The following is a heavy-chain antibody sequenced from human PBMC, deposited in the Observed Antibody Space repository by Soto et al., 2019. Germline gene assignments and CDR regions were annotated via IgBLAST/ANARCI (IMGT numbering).Heavy chain of an antibody. CDR2: IYPGDSNV. CDR3: ARHGKGYTTSEGGYNCFDT. J-gene: IGHJ5*02. V-gene: IGHV5-51*01. CDR1: EYTFTDYW. Sequence: PGESLKISCMGSEYTFTDYWIAWVRQTPGKGLDWIGNIYPGDSNVKYSPSFQGQVTLSVDRSINTAYLQLSNLRASDTAIYYCARHGKGYTTSEGGYNCFDTWRQRTLVTVSS. D-gene: IGHD2-2*02.